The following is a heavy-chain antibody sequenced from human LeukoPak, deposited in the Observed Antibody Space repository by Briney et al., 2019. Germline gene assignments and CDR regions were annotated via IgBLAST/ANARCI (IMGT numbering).Heavy chain of an antibody. J-gene: IGHJ4*02. CDR3: ARRGCTNGVCYYYFDY. CDR1: ADSFTSYW. Sequence: LNTSCKGTADSFTSYWIGWVRQMPGKGLEWMGIIYPGDSDTRYSPSFQGQVTISADKSISTAYLQWSSLKASDTAMYYCARRGCTNGVCYYYFDYWGQGTLVTVSS. D-gene: IGHD2-8*01. V-gene: IGHV5-51*01. CDR2: IYPGDSDT.